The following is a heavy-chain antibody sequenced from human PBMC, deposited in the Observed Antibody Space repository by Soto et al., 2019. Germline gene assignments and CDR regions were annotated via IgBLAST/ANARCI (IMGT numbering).Heavy chain of an antibody. CDR2: IYYSGST. CDR3: ARGSSTRSRWFDP. Sequence: SETLSLTCTVSGGSISSSSYYWGWIRQPPGKGLEWIGSIYYSGSTYYNPSLKSRVTISVDTSKNQFSLKLSSVTAADTAVYYCARGSSTRSRWFDPWGQGTLVTVSS. D-gene: IGHD2-2*01. V-gene: IGHV4-39*01. J-gene: IGHJ5*02. CDR1: GGSISSSSYY.